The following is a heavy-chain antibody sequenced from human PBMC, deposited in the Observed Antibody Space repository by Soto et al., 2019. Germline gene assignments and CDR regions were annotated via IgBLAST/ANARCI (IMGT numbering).Heavy chain of an antibody. D-gene: IGHD3-3*01. J-gene: IGHJ3*02. Sequence: EVQLVESGGGLVQPGGSLRLSCAVSGFTFSDHYMDWVRQAPGEGLEWVGHIRNKANSYTTEYAASVRGRFTISRDDSKNSLYLHMNSLITEDTAVYYCATGSGADYPFDIWGQGTMVTVSS. CDR3: ATGSGADYPFDI. CDR2: IRNKANSYTT. CDR1: GFTFSDHY. V-gene: IGHV3-72*01.